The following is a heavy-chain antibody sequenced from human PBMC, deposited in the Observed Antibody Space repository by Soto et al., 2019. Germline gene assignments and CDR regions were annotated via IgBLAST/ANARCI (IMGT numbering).Heavy chain of an antibody. J-gene: IGHJ4*02. CDR3: AKVLYSRTPTRGYDY. Sequence: GGSLRLSCAASGFTFSSYAMSWVRQAPGKGLEWVSAISGSGGSTYYADSVKGRFTISRDNSKNTLYLQMNSLRAEDTAVYYCAKVLYSRTPTRGYDYWGQGTMVTVYS. D-gene: IGHD5-12*01. V-gene: IGHV3-23*01. CDR1: GFTFSSYA. CDR2: ISGSGGST.